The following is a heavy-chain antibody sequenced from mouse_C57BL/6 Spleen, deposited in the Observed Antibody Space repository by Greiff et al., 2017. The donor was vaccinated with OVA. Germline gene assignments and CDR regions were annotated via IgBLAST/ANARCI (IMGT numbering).Heavy chain of an antibody. Sequence: EVQRVESGGGLVKPGGSLKLSCAASGFTFSSYAMSWVRQTPEKRLEWVATISDGGSYSYYPDNVKGRFTISRDNAKNNLDLQMSHLKSEDTAMYYCARDQGSSGYVYFDYWGQGTTLTVSS. D-gene: IGHD3-2*02. CDR3: ARDQGSSGYVYFDY. CDR2: ISDGGSYS. V-gene: IGHV5-4*01. J-gene: IGHJ2*01. CDR1: GFTFSSYA.